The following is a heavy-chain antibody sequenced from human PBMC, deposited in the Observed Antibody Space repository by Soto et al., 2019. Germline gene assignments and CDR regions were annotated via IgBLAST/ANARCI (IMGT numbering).Heavy chain of an antibody. J-gene: IGHJ1*01. V-gene: IGHV3-23*01. Sequence: EVQLLESGGGLVQPGGSLRLSCAASGFTFSSYAMSWVRQAPGKGLEWVSAISGSGGSTYYADSEKGRFTISRDNSKNTLYLQMNSLRAEDTAVYYCAKVSNRHYDFWSGLQHWGQGTLVTVSS. CDR2: ISGSGGST. CDR1: GFTFSSYA. CDR3: AKVSNRHYDFWSGLQH. D-gene: IGHD3-3*01.